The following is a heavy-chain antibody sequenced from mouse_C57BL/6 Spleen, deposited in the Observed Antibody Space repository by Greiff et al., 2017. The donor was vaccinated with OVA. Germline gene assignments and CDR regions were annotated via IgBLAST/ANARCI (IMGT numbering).Heavy chain of an antibody. CDR3: ARKGTTVVEYFDV. CDR2: IYPGSGST. J-gene: IGHJ1*03. CDR1: GYTFTSYW. V-gene: IGHV1-55*01. Sequence: VQLKESGAELVKPGASVKMSCKASGYTFTSYWITWVKQRPGQGLEWIGDIYPGSGSTNYNEKFKSKATLTVDTSSSTAYMQLSSLTSEYSAVYYCARKGTTVVEYFDVWGTGTTVTVSS. D-gene: IGHD1-1*01.